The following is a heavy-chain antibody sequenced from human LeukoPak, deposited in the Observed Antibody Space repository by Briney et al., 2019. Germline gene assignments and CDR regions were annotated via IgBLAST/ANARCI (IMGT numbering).Heavy chain of an antibody. CDR3: ARGVSSSWYYFDY. CDR1: GFTFSDYY. CDR2: ISSSSSYT. V-gene: IGHV3-11*06. D-gene: IGHD6-13*01. Sequence: PGGSLRLSCAASGFTFSDYYMSWIRQAPGKGLEWVSYISSSSSYTNYADSAKGRFTISRDNAKNSLYLQMNSLRAEDTAVYYCARGVSSSWYYFDYWGQGTLVTVSS. J-gene: IGHJ4*02.